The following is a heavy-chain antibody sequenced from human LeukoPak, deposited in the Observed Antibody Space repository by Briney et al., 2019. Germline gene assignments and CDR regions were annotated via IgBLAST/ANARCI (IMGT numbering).Heavy chain of an antibody. CDR3: ARGLRYFDWFDP. CDR2: IIPIFGTA. Sequence: ASVKVSCKASGGTFSSYAISWVRQAPGQGLEWMGGIIPIFGTANYAQKFQGRVTITADESTSTAYMELSSLRSEDTAVYYCARGLRYFDWFDPWGQGTLVTVSS. V-gene: IGHV1-69*13. D-gene: IGHD3-9*01. CDR1: GGTFSSYA. J-gene: IGHJ5*02.